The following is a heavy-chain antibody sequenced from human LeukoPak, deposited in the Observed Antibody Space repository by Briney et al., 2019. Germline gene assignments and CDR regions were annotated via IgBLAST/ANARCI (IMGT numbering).Heavy chain of an antibody. CDR2: VDPEDGET. CDR3: ATAQMATIDY. J-gene: IGHJ4*02. D-gene: IGHD5-24*01. V-gene: IGHV1-69-2*01. CDR1: GYTFTDYY. Sequence: ASVKISCKASGYTFTDYYMHWVHQAPGKGLEWMGRVDPEDGETIYAEKFQGRVTITADTSTDTAYMELSSLRSEDTAVYYCATAQMATIDYWGQGTLVTVSS.